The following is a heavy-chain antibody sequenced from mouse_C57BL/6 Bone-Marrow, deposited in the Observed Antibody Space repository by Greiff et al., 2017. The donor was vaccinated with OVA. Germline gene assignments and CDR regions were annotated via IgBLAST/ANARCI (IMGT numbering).Heavy chain of an antibody. Sequence: QVQLKESGPELVKPGASVKISCKASGYSFSSSRMNWVKQRPGKGLEWIGRIYPVDGDTNYNGKFKGKATLTAAKSSSTAYMQLSSLTSEDPAVYFCAKPPHYYGSSFYAMDYWGQGTSVTVAS. CDR2: IYPVDGDT. CDR3: AKPPHYYGSSFYAMDY. J-gene: IGHJ4*01. V-gene: IGHV1-82*01. D-gene: IGHD1-1*01. CDR1: GYSFSSSR.